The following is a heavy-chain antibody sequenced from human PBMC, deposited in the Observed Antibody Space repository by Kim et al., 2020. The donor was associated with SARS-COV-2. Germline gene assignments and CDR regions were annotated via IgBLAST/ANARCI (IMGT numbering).Heavy chain of an antibody. CDR1: GYTLTELS. J-gene: IGHJ4*02. D-gene: IGHD6-13*01. V-gene: IGHV1-24*01. CDR3: ATLRVRPGSSWYQFDY. CDR2: FDPEDGET. Sequence: ASVKVSCKVSGYTLTELSMHWVRQAPGKGLEWMGGFDPEDGETIYAQKFQGRVTMTEDITTDTAYMELSSLRSEDTAVYYCATLRVRPGSSWYQFDYWGQGTLVTVSS.